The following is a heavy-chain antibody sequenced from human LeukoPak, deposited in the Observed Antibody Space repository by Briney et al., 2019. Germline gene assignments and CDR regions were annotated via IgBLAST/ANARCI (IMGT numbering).Heavy chain of an antibody. V-gene: IGHV4-34*01. CDR1: GGSFSGYY. J-gene: IGHJ6*03. CDR2: INHSGST. Sequence: SETLSLTCAVYGGSFSGYYWSWIRQPPGKGLEWIGEINHSGSTNYNPSLKSRVTISVDTSKNQFSLKLSSVTAADTAVYYCARDGRFSTYMDVWGKGTTVTVSS. CDR3: ARDGRFSTYMDV. D-gene: IGHD3-3*01.